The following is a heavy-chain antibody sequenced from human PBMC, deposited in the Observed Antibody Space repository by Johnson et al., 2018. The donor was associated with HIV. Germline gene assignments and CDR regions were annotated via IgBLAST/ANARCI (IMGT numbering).Heavy chain of an antibody. CDR3: AKSGGGYYYDSSGYAFDI. V-gene: IGHV3-30*04. Sequence: QVQLVESGGGVVQPGRSLRLSCAASGFTFSTYAMHWVRQAPGKGLEWVAIISYDGGNKYYQDSVKGRFTISRDNSKNTLYLQMNSLRAEDTALYYCAKSGGGYYYDSSGYAFDIWGQGTMVTVSS. D-gene: IGHD3-22*01. CDR1: GFTFSTYA. J-gene: IGHJ3*02. CDR2: ISYDGGNK.